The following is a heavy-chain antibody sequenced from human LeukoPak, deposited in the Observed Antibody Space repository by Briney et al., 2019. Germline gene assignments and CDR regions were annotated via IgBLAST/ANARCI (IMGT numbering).Heavy chain of an antibody. CDR3: ARVGYDFWRGYSYYFDY. V-gene: IGHV4-39*07. D-gene: IGHD3-3*01. J-gene: IGHJ4*02. CDR1: GGSISSSSYY. CDR2: IYYSGST. Sequence: SETLSLTCTVSGGSISSSSYYWGWIRQPPGKGLEWIGSIYYSGSTYYNPSLKSRVTISVDTSKNQFSLKLSSVTAADTAVYYCARVGYDFWRGYSYYFDYWGQGTLVTVSS.